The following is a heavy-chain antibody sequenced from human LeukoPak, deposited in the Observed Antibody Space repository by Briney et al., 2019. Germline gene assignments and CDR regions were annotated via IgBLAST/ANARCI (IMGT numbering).Heavy chain of an antibody. D-gene: IGHD3-16*02. V-gene: IGHV1-2*06. CDR2: INPRSGGT. Sequence: GASVKVSRKASGYTFTGYYMHWVRQAPGQGLEWMGRINPRSGGTNYAQNFQGRVTMTRDTSISTAYMELSRLRSDDTAVYYCARERLGELSFDDFDYWGQGTLVTVSS. CDR1: GYTFTGYY. CDR3: ARERLGELSFDDFDY. J-gene: IGHJ4*02.